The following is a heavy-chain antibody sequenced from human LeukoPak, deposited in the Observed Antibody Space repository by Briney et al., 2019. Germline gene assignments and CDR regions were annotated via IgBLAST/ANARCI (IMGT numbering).Heavy chain of an antibody. CDR2: VYHTGST. Sequence: SETLSLTCAVSGGSISSSAWWSWVRQPPGKGLEWIGEVYHTGSTKYNPSLKSRVTISVDTSKNQFSLKVSSVTAADTAVYYCAREGTARYYHGMDVWGQGITVTVSS. J-gene: IGHJ6*02. D-gene: IGHD6-6*01. V-gene: IGHV4-4*02. CDR3: AREGTARYYHGMDV. CDR1: GGSISSSAW.